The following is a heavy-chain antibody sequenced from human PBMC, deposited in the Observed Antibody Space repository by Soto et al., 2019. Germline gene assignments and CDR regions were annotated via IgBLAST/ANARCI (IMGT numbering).Heavy chain of an antibody. D-gene: IGHD3-10*01. CDR2: IWNDGSSE. V-gene: IGHV3-33*08. CDR1: GFTFSRDA. Sequence: QLLESGGGVVQPGRSLRLSCAASGFTFSRDAMHWVRQAPGKGLEWVAFIWNDGSSEYYADSVKGRTIISRDNSENTVYMHMNSLRGEDKAVHFCVRYAADSGYAFDIWGQGTMFTVSS. CDR3: VRYAADSGYAFDI. J-gene: IGHJ3*02.